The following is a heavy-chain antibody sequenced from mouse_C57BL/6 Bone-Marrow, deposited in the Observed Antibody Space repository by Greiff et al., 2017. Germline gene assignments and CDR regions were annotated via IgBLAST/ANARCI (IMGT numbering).Heavy chain of an antibody. J-gene: IGHJ3*01. Sequence: EVQRVESGGGLVKPGGSLKLSCAASGFTFSSYTMSWVRQTPEKRLEWGATISGGGGNTYYPDSVKGRFTISRDNAKNTLYLQMSSLRSEDTALYYCARGYYYGGAYWGQGTLVTVSA. CDR2: ISGGGGNT. CDR3: ARGYYYGGAY. V-gene: IGHV5-9*01. CDR1: GFTFSSYT. D-gene: IGHD1-1*01.